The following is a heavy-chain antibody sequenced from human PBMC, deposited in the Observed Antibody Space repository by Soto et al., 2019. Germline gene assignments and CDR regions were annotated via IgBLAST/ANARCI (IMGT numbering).Heavy chain of an antibody. V-gene: IGHV3-23*01. Sequence: GGSLRLSCVGSGFSFSNYGMSWVRQAPGKGLEWVSSFGGSTGSTTYYADSVKGRFTISRDNSKNTLYLQMNSLRAEDTAVYYCARLYYGDYVFDYWGQGTLVTVSS. J-gene: IGHJ4*02. D-gene: IGHD4-17*01. CDR3: ARLYYGDYVFDY. CDR2: FGGSTGST. CDR1: GFSFSNYG.